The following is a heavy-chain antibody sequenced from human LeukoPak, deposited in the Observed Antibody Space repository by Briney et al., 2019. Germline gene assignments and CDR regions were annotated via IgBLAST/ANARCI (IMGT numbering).Heavy chain of an antibody. CDR3: ARALGPYSGYDSYYFDY. J-gene: IGHJ4*02. CDR2: INPNSGGT. CDR1: GYTFTDYY. D-gene: IGHD5-12*01. V-gene: IGHV1-2*02. Sequence: ASVKVSCKASGYTFTDYYMHWVRQAPGQGLEWMGWINPNSGGTNYAQKFQGRVTMTRDTSISTAYMELSRLRSDDTAVYYCARALGPYSGYDSYYFDYWGQGTLVTVSS.